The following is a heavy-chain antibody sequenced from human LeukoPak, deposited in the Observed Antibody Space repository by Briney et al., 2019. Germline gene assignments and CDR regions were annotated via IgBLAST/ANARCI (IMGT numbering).Heavy chain of an antibody. V-gene: IGHV3-21*01. J-gene: IGHJ4*02. CDR2: ISSSSSYI. Sequence: GGSLRLSCAASGFTFSSYSMNWVRRAPGKGLEWVSSISSSSSYIYYADSVKGRFTISRDNAKNSLYLQMNSLRAEDTAVYYCARGQYSYGYELPIPLFDYWGQGTLVTVSS. D-gene: IGHD5-18*01. CDR1: GFTFSSYS. CDR3: ARGQYSYGYELPIPLFDY.